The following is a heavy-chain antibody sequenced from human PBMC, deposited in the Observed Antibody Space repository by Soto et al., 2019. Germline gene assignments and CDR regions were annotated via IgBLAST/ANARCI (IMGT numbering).Heavy chain of an antibody. V-gene: IGHV3-30*18. Sequence: QVQLVESGGGVVQPGRSLRLSCAASGFTFSSYGMHWVRQAPGKGLEWVAVISYDGSNKYYADSVKGRFTISRDNSKNTLYLQMNSLRAEDTAVYYCAKDHAGPYYSYYGMDVWGQGTTVTVSS. CDR3: AKDHAGPYYSYYGMDV. CDR1: GFTFSSYG. CDR2: ISYDGSNK. J-gene: IGHJ6*02.